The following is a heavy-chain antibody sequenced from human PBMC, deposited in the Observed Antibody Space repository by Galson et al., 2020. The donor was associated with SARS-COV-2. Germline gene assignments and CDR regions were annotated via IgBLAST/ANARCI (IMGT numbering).Heavy chain of an antibody. J-gene: IGHJ6*02. D-gene: IGHD3-22*01. CDR2: ISGSGGST. V-gene: IGHV3-23*01. CDR1: GFTFSSYA. Sequence: TGGSLRLSCAASGFTFSSYAMSWVRQAPGKGLEWVSAISGSGGSTYYADSVKGRFTISRDNSKNTLYLQMNSLRAEDTAVYYCAKDYYDSSGSVYYYGMDVWGQGTLVTVSS. CDR3: AKDYYDSSGSVYYYGMDV.